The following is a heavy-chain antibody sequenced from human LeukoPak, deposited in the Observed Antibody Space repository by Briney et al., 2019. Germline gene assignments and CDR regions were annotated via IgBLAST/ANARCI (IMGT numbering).Heavy chain of an antibody. D-gene: IGHD3-10*01. CDR2: IYSGGST. CDR1: GFTVSSNY. J-gene: IGHJ4*02. CDR3: ARDYYGSGSNFDY. Sequence: PGGSLRLSCAASGFTVSSNYMSWVRQAPGKGLEWVSVIYSGGSTYYADSVRGRFTISRDNSKNTLFLQMNSLRAEDTAVYYCARDYYGSGSNFDYWGRGTLVTVSS. V-gene: IGHV3-53*01.